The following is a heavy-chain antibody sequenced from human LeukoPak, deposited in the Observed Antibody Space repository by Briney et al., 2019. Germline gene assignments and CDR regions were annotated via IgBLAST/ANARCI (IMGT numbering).Heavy chain of an antibody. J-gene: IGHJ4*02. CDR2: ISWNSGSA. CDR1: GFTFADYA. CDR3: VEGYSSAYYFNYFDY. D-gene: IGHD6-19*01. V-gene: IGHV3-9*01. Sequence: PGGSLRLSCAASGFTFADYAMHWVRQAPGKGLEWVSGISWNSGSASYADSLQGRFTISRDNSKNSVYLQMDSLRAEDTALYFCVEGYSSAYYFNYFDYWGQGTLVTVSS.